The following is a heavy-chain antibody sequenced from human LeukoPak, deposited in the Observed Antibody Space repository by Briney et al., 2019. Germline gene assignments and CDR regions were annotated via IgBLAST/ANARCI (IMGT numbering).Heavy chain of an antibody. CDR2: MNPNSGNT. CDR3: ARRVYYYYGMDV. CDR1: GGTFSSYA. J-gene: IGHJ6*02. Sequence: GASVKVSCKASGGTFSSYAISWVRQATGQGLEWMGWMNPNSGNTGYAQKFQGRVTMTRNTSISTAYMELSSLRSEDTAVYYCARRVYYYYGMDVWGQGTTVTVSS. V-gene: IGHV1-8*02.